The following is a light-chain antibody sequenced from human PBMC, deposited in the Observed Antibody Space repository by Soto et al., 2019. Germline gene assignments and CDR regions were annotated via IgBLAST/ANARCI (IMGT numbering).Light chain of an antibody. V-gene: IGLV2-14*01. CDR2: DVR. J-gene: IGLJ1*01. CDR3: SSYTTISTYV. Sequence: QSVLTQPASVSGSPGQSITISCTGTSSDDGGYNYVSWYQQHPGKAPKLMIYDVRNRPSGVSNRFSGSKSVNTASLTISGLQADDEADYYCSSYTTISTYVFGTGTKLTVL. CDR1: SSDDGGYNY.